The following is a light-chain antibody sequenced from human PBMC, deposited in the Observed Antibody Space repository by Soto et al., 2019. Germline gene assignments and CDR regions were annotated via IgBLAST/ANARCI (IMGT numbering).Light chain of an antibody. CDR2: GTS. J-gene: IGKJ3*01. CDR1: QSVSSKY. Sequence: DIVLTQSPGTLSLSPGERATLSCRASQSVSSKYLAWYQQKPVQPPMVLIYGTSIRATGIPERFSGGGSGTDFTLTITRLESEDFAVYYCQQYGSSLFTFGPGTKVDFK. CDR3: QQYGSSLFT. V-gene: IGKV3-20*01.